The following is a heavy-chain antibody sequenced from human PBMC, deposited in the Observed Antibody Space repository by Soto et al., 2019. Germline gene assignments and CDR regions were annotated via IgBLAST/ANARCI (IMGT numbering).Heavy chain of an antibody. J-gene: IGHJ4*01. CDR1: GFTFSRYS. CDR3: PTYSDDLTSTFDY. Sequence: EVQLVESGGGLVRPGGSLRLSCAASGFTFSRYSMNWVRQDPGKGLEWVSSISSTTNYIYYAESMKGRFTVSRVKAKNLLYLYIYRHSSDVSSVYYFPTYSDDLTSTFDYWGHGTLVTVSS. D-gene: IGHD2-21*01. V-gene: IGHV3-21*01. CDR2: ISSTTNYI.